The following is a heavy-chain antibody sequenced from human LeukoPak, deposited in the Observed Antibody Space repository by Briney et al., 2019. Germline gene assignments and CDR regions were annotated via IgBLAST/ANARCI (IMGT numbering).Heavy chain of an antibody. Sequence: PSETLSLTCTVSGGSISSSSYYWGWIRQPPGKGLEWIGSIYYSGSTYYNPSLKSRVTISVDTSKNQFSLKLSSVTAADTAVYYCARGGPPVGYSYGYVKRAYYYYYMDVWGKGTTVTVSS. CDR1: GGSISSSSYY. CDR2: IYYSGST. D-gene: IGHD5-18*01. J-gene: IGHJ6*03. CDR3: ARGGPPVGYSYGYVKRAYYYYYMDV. V-gene: IGHV4-39*07.